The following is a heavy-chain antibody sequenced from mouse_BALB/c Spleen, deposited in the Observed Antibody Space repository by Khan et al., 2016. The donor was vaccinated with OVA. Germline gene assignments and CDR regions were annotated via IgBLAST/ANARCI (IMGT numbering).Heavy chain of an antibody. CDR2: TNPTNGRT. Sequence: QVQLKQSGAELVKAGASVKMSCKASGYTFTSYWMHWVKQRLGQGLEWFAATNPTNGRTYYNEKFKSKATLTVDNSSSTAYMLLSGPTFEDAAVYYGARIKKIVATYFDYWGQGTTLTVSS. J-gene: IGHJ2*01. V-gene: IGHV1S81*02. D-gene: IGHD1-1*01. CDR3: ARIKKIVATYFDY. CDR1: GYTFTSYW.